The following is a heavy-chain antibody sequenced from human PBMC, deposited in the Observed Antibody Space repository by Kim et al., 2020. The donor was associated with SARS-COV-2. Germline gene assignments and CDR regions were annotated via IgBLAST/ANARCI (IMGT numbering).Heavy chain of an antibody. D-gene: IGHD2-21*01. V-gene: IGHV4-34*01. J-gene: IGHJ6*02. CDR1: GGSFSGYY. CDR3: ARRRRGVVGMDV. Sequence: SETLSLTCAVYGGSFSGYYWSWIRQPPGKGLEWIGEINHSGSTNYNPSLKSRVTISVDTSKNQFSLKLSSVTAADTAVYYCARRRRGVVGMDVWGQGTTVTVSS. CDR2: INHSGST.